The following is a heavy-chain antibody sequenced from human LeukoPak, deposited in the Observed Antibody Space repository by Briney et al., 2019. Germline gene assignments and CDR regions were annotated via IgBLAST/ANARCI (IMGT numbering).Heavy chain of an antibody. D-gene: IGHD3-22*01. CDR3: AKGMIVVPTAFDI. Sequence: GGSLRLSCAASGFTFSSYAMSWVRQAPGKGLEWVSAISGSGGSTYYADSVKGRFTISRDNSKNTLYLQMNSLRAEDTAVYCCAKGMIVVPTAFDIWGQGTMVTVSS. CDR2: ISGSGGST. J-gene: IGHJ3*02. CDR1: GFTFSSYA. V-gene: IGHV3-23*01.